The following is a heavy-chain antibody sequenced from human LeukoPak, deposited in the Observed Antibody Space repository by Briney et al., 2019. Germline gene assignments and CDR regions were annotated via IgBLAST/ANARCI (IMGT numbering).Heavy chain of an antibody. Sequence: GGSVRLSCAASGFTFSSYAMSWVRQAPGKGLEWVSAISGSGGSTCYADSVKGRFTISRDNSKNTLYLQMDSLRAEDTAVYYCAKDDLAGRDYWGQGTLVTVSS. CDR2: ISGSGGST. CDR3: AKDDLAGRDY. V-gene: IGHV3-23*01. J-gene: IGHJ4*02. D-gene: IGHD6-19*01. CDR1: GFTFSSYA.